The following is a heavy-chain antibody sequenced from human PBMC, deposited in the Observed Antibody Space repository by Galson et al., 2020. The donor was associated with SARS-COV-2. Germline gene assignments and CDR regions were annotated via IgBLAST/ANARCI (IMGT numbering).Heavy chain of an antibody. V-gene: IGHV4-59*11. CDR3: SRAAVAGPFDY. J-gene: IGHJ4*02. CDR2: IYNSGNT. Sequence: ETLSLTCTVSGGSISSHYWSWIRQSPGKGLEWIGCIYNSGNTDYNPSLKSRVTISIDTSKNQFSLKVSSVTAADTAVYYCSRAAVAGPFDYWGQGTLVTVSS. CDR1: GGSISSHY. D-gene: IGHD6-19*01.